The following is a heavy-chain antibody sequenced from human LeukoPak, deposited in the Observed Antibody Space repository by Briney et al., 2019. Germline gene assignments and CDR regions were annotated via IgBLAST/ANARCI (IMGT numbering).Heavy chain of an antibody. J-gene: IGHJ3*02. CDR2: IYPGDSDT. CDR3: ARTIHRSPRDAFHI. Sequence: LGESLKISCKGSGYSFTSYWIGWVRQMPGKGLEWVGIIYPGDSDTRYSPSFQGQVTISADQSISTAYLQWSSLKASDTAIYYCARTIHRSPRDAFHIWSQATMVTVSS. V-gene: IGHV5-51*01. CDR1: GYSFTSYW.